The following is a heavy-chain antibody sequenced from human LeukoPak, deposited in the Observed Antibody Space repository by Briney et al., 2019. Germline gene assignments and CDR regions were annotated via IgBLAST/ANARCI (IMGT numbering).Heavy chain of an antibody. Sequence: GGSLRLSCAASGFTFSTYTMNWVRQAPGKGLEWVASIGSGGRHIHYADSVKGRFTISRDDAKNSLYLQMNSLRAEDTAVYYCARSGYTYGFDYWGQGALVTVSS. V-gene: IGHV3-21*01. CDR1: GFTFSTYT. CDR3: ARSGYTYGFDY. J-gene: IGHJ4*02. D-gene: IGHD5-18*01. CDR2: IGSGGRHI.